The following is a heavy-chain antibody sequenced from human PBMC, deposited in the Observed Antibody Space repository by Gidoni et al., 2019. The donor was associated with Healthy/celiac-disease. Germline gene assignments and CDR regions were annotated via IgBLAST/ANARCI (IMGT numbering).Heavy chain of an antibody. D-gene: IGHD6-6*01. CDR2: IFSNDEK. CDR1: GFSLSNARMG. V-gene: IGHV2-26*01. Sequence: QVTLKESGPVLVKPTETLTLTCTVSGFSLSNARMGVSWIRQPPGKALEWLAHIFSNDEKSYSTSLKSRLTISKDTSKSQVVLTMTNMDPVDTATYYCARIRGGAARDYYFDYWGQGTLVTVSS. CDR3: ARIRGGAARDYYFDY. J-gene: IGHJ4*02.